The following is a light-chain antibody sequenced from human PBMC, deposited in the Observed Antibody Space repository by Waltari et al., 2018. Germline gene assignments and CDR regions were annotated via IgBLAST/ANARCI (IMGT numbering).Light chain of an antibody. CDR1: SSNIGDGYD. J-gene: IGLJ1*01. CDR3: QSYDSSLSGFV. Sequence: QFVLTPPPSVSGAPGQRVTISCTGSSSNIGDGYDVNCYQQYPGPAPKLLIYRNTNRPAGVPGLISGSKSGTSASLAITGLQADDEADYYCQSYDSSLSGFVFGTGTTVTVL. V-gene: IGLV1-40*01. CDR2: RNT.